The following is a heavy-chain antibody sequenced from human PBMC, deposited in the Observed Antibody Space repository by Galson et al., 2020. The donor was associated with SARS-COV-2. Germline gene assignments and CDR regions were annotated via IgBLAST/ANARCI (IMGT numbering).Heavy chain of an antibody. J-gene: IGHJ4*02. CDR2: IYTSRST. Sequence: SETLSLTCTVAGASLTSGSYYWSWLLPPAGKGLEWLGRIYTSRSTNYNPSLKTRVTLSVDTSKNQFSLKLGSVTAADTAVYYGARDPSVASYFDYWGQGRLVTGSS. CDR1: GASLTSGSYY. V-gene: IGHV4-61*02. CDR3: ARDPSVASYFDY. D-gene: IGHD6-19*01.